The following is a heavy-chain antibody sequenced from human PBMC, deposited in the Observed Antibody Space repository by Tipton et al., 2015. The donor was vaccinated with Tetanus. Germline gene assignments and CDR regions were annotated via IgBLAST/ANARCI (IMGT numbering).Heavy chain of an antibody. CDR1: GHTFTSLG. Sequence: QSGPEVKKPGASVKVSCKASGHTFTSLGISWVRQAPRQGLEWMGWISAYNGNTNYAQKFQGRVTMTADTSTTTAYMELRSLRSDDTAIYYCARFRRYCSGGGCSSQDYWGQGTLVTVSS. J-gene: IGHJ4*02. CDR2: ISAYNGNT. V-gene: IGHV1-18*01. CDR3: ARFRRYCSGGGCSSQDY. D-gene: IGHD2-15*01.